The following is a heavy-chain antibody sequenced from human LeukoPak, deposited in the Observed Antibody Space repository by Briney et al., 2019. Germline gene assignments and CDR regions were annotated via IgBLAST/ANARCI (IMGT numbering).Heavy chain of an antibody. CDR1: GYTFTGYY. Sequence: ASVKVSCKASGYTFTGYYMHWVRQAPGQGLEWMGWINPNSGGTNYAQKFQGRVTMTRDTSISTAYMEVSSLRSEDTAVYYCARAVVVARGLMAYFDYWGQGTLVTVSS. J-gene: IGHJ4*02. CDR2: INPNSGGT. D-gene: IGHD3-10*01. CDR3: ARAVVVARGLMAYFDY. V-gene: IGHV1-2*02.